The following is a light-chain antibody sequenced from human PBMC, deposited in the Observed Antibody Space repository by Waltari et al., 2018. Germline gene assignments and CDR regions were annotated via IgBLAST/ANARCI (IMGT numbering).Light chain of an antibody. CDR2: KAS. CDR3: QQYNSYSLLT. CDR1: QSISNW. J-gene: IGKJ4*01. V-gene: IGKV1-5*03. Sequence: DILMTQSPSTLSASVGDRVTITCRASQSISNWLAWYQQKPGKAPKLLIYKASTLESGVPSRFSGSGSGTEFTLTISSLQPDDFATYYCQQYNSYSLLTFGGGTKVEIK.